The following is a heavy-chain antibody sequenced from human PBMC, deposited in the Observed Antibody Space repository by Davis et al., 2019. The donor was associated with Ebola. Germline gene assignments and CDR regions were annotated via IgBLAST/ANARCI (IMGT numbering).Heavy chain of an antibody. D-gene: IGHD5-24*01. CDR2: IYYSGST. Sequence: MPGGSLRLSCTVSGGSISSSFYYWGWVRQPPGKGLEWIGYIYYSGSTYYNPSLKSRVTISVDTSKNQFSLKLSSVTAADTAVYYCVRGDGRFDYWGQGALVTASS. CDR3: VRGDGRFDY. J-gene: IGHJ4*02. V-gene: IGHV4-39*07. CDR1: GGSISSSFYY.